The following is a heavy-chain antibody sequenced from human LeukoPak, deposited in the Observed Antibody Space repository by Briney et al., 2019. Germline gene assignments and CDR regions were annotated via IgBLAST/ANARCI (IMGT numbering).Heavy chain of an antibody. V-gene: IGHV4-38-2*02. J-gene: IGHJ5*02. CDR2: IYNSGST. CDR1: GYSISSGYY. D-gene: IGHD6-13*01. CDR3: ARAYSSSWYYNWFDP. Sequence: SETLSLTCTVSGYSISSGYYWGWIRQPPGKGLEWIGSIYNSGSTYYNPSLKSRVTISVDTSKNQFSLKLRSVTAADTAMYYCARAYSSSWYYNWFDPWGQGTLVTGSS.